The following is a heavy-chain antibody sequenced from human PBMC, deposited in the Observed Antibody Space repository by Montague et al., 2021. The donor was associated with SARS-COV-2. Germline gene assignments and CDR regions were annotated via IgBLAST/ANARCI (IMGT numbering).Heavy chain of an antibody. Sequence: CAISGDSVWSDTVAWSWDRQTPAVELEWLGRTRYRSEWTSDYATSVEGRISIDPDTSKNQFFLHLRSVTPEDTGVYYCVRDTGSAQAGFDAWGQGTLVTVSS. D-gene: IGHD4-17*01. V-gene: IGHV6-1*01. CDR2: TRYRSEWTS. CDR3: VRDTGSAQAGFDA. J-gene: IGHJ4*02. CDR1: GDSVWSDTVA.